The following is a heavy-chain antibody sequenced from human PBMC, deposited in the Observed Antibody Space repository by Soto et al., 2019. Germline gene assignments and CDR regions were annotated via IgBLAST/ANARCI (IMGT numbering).Heavy chain of an antibody. D-gene: IGHD1-26*01. Sequence: GGSLRLSCAASGFTFSSYAMHWVRQAPGKGLEWVAVISYDGSNKYYADSVKGRFTISRDNSKNTLYLQMNSLRAEDTAVYYCARDRGKWELYFDYWGQGTLVTVSS. J-gene: IGHJ4*02. CDR3: ARDRGKWELYFDY. CDR2: ISYDGSNK. CDR1: GFTFSSYA. V-gene: IGHV3-30-3*01.